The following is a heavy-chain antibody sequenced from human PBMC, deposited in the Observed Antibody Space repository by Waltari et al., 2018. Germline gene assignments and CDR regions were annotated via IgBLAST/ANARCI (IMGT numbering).Heavy chain of an antibody. V-gene: IGHV4-39*01. J-gene: IGHJ4*02. Sequence: QLQLQESGPGLVQPSETLSLTCTVSGGSISSSAYYWVWIRQPPGKGLEWMGGFYYTGSPSYNPSLKMRVTISVATSKNQFSLRLTSVTAADTAVYYCARMRYYDSSDYSFDYWGQGTLVTVSS. CDR3: ARMRYYDSSDYSFDY. D-gene: IGHD3-22*01. CDR1: GGSISSSAYY. CDR2: FYYTGSP.